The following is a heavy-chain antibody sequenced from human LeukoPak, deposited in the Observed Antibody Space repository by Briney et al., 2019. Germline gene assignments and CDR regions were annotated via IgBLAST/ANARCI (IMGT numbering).Heavy chain of an antibody. V-gene: IGHV4-59*01. CDR3: ARDCRSTGCYDY. Sequence: SETLSLTCTVSGGSISSYYWSWIRQPPGKGLEWIGYIYYSGSTNYNPSLKSRVTISVDTSKNQFSLKLSSVTAADTAVYYCARDCRSTGCYDYWGQGTLVTVSS. CDR2: IYYSGST. CDR1: GGSISSYY. D-gene: IGHD2-2*01. J-gene: IGHJ4*02.